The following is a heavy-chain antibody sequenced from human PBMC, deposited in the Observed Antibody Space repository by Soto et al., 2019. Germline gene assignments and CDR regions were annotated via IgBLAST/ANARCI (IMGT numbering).Heavy chain of an antibody. V-gene: IGHV4-59*08. Sequence: SETLSLTCTVSGGSISSYYWSWIRQPPGKGLEWIGYIYYSGSTNYNPSLKSRVTISVDTSKNQFSLKLSSVTAADTAVYYCARQRGAVAGTWYNWFDPWGQGTLVTVSS. D-gene: IGHD6-19*01. J-gene: IGHJ5*02. CDR2: IYYSGST. CDR3: ARQRGAVAGTWYNWFDP. CDR1: GGSISSYY.